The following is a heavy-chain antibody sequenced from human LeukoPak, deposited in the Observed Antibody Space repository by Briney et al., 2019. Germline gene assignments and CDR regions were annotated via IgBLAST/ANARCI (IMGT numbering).Heavy chain of an antibody. Sequence: GGSLRLSCAASGFTFSAYGMHWVRQAPGKGLEWVAVLSYDGSEKYYADSVKGRCTISRDNSKNTLYLQMNSLRAEDTAVYYCAKSSSGWYGGFDYWGQGTLVTVSS. V-gene: IGHV3-30*18. D-gene: IGHD6-19*01. J-gene: IGHJ4*02. CDR1: GFTFSAYG. CDR3: AKSSSGWYGGFDY. CDR2: LSYDGSEK.